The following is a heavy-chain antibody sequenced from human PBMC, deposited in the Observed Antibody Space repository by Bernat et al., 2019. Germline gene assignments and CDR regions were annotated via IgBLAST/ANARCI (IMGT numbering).Heavy chain of an antibody. CDR3: AMSYYYGSGSYPADNWFDP. J-gene: IGHJ5*02. CDR1: GYTFTDYY. V-gene: IGHV1-69-2*01. CDR2: VDPEDGET. D-gene: IGHD3-10*01. Sequence: EVQLVQSGAEVKKPGATVKISCKVSGYTFTDYYMHWVQQAPGKGLEWMGLVDPEDGETIYAEKFQGRVTITADTSTDTAYMELSSLRSEDTAMYYCAMSYYYGSGSYPADNWFDPWGQGTLVTVSS.